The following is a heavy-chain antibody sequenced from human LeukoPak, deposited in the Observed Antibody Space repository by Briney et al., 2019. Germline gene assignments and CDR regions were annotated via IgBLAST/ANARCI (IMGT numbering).Heavy chain of an antibody. CDR3: ARDPTMVRGVNHHDAFDI. CDR2: ISHSGST. J-gene: IGHJ3*02. Sequence: PSETLSLTCTVSGGSISSYYWSWLRQPPGKGLEWIGEISHSGSTNYNPSLKSRATISVDTSKNQFSLKLSSVTAADTAVYYCARDPTMVRGVNHHDAFDIWGQGTMVTVSS. V-gene: IGHV4-34*01. CDR1: GGSISSYY. D-gene: IGHD3-10*01.